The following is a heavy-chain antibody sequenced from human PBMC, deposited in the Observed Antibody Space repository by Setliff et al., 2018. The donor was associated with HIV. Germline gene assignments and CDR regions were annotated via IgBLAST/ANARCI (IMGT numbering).Heavy chain of an antibody. CDR1: GFAFSDYD. Sequence: GGSLRLSCATSGFAFSDYDFHWVRQVTGEGLEWVSAIGTGGDTYYADSVKGRFTISRENAKNSLYLQMNSLRAGDTAVYYCAREIRTVYMGGHYFYGIDVWGQGTAVTVSS. CDR2: IGTGGDT. J-gene: IGHJ6*02. CDR3: AREIRTVYMGGHYFYGIDV. V-gene: IGHV3-13*01. D-gene: IGHD3-16*01.